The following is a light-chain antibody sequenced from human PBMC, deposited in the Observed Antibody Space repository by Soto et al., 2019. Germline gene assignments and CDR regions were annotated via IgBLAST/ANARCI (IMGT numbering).Light chain of an antibody. CDR2: KAS. CDR1: ESIRTW. CDR3: LQDYNYPWT. V-gene: IGKV1-5*03. Sequence: DIQMTQSPSTLSASVGDRVTITCRASESIRTWLAWYQHKPGKAPKLLIYKASTLKSGVPSRFSGSGSGTEFTLTISSLQPEDFATYYCLQDYNYPWTFGQGTKVDIK. J-gene: IGKJ1*01.